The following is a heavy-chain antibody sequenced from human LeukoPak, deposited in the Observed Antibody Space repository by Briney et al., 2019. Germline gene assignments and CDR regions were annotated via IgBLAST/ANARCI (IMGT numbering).Heavy chain of an antibody. CDR2: SYYNGNT. CDR3: ARMGSGYDSYFDY. V-gene: IGHV4-59*01. D-gene: IGHD5-12*01. CDR1: GGSITNYY. J-gene: IGHJ4*02. Sequence: PSETLSLTCTVSGGSITNYYWSWIRQPPGKGLEWIGFSYYNGNTNYNPSLKSRVTISVDMSKNQFSLSLRSVTAADTAVYYCARMGSGYDSYFDYWGQGTLVTVSS.